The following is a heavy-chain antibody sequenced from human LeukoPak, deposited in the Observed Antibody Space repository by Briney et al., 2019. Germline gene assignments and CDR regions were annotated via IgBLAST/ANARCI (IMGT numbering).Heavy chain of an antibody. J-gene: IGHJ4*02. CDR1: GLIFSNYW. D-gene: IGHD2-2*01. Sequence: GGSVRLSCKASGLIFSNYWMSWVRQGPGEGLECMGNINQGGSEKYYVDYVKGRFTISRDNAKNSLDLQMNSLRVEDTAIYYCARLVVPPGNRGWYYEHWGQGTLVTVSS. CDR3: ARLVVPPGNRGWYYEH. CDR2: INQGGSEK. V-gene: IGHV3-7*05.